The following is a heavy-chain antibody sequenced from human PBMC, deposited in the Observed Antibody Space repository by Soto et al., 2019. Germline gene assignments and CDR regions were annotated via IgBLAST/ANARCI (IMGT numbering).Heavy chain of an antibody. J-gene: IGHJ5*02. CDR2: ISSSSSYI. CDR1: GFTFSSYS. Sequence: GGSLRLSCAASGFTFSSYSMNWVRQAPGKGLEWVSSISSSSSYIYYADSVKGRFTISRDNAKNSLYLQMNSLRAEDTAVYYCARDLRDSNYFNWCDPWGQGTLVIVSS. CDR3: ARDLRDSNYFNWCDP. D-gene: IGHD4-4*01. V-gene: IGHV3-21*01.